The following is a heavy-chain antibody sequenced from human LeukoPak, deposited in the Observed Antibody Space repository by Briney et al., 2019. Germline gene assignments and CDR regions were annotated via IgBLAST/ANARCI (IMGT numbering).Heavy chain of an antibody. CDR1: QFSISYDW. CDR2: IKEDGRDM. V-gene: IGHV3-7*01. D-gene: IGHD6-19*01. Sequence: GGSLRLSCAASQFSISYDWMHWVRDAPGKGLEWVASIKEDGRDMHYLDSVKGRFSISRDNAKNSLHLEMNTLRAEDTAVYYCVRGSGWFFGLWGQGSLVTVSS. CDR3: VRGSGWFFGL. J-gene: IGHJ4*02.